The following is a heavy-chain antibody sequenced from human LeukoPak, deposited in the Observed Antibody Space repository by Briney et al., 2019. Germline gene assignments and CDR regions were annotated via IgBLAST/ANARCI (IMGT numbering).Heavy chain of an antibody. J-gene: IGHJ4*02. CDR2: IKSKTDGGTT. D-gene: IGHD3-22*01. V-gene: IGHV3-15*01. Sequence: GGSLRLSCAASGFTFSNAWMSWVRQAPGKGLEWVGRIKSKTDGGTTDYAAPVKGRFTISRDNSKNTLYLQMNSLRAEDTAVYYCAKDVYPRDSSGYYHYFDYWGQGTLVTVSS. CDR3: AKDVYPRDSSGYYHYFDY. CDR1: GFTFSNAW.